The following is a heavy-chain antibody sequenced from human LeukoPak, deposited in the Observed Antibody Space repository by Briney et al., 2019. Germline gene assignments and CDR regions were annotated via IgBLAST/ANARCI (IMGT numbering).Heavy chain of an antibody. D-gene: IGHD6-19*01. Sequence: PGGSLRLSCAASGFTFSSNAMSWVRQAPGKGLVWVSAITGSGGITYYADSVKGRFTISRDNSKNTLYLQMNSLRAEDTAVYYCARQIAVAGTAGDYWGQGTLVTVSS. CDR1: GFTFSSNA. CDR3: ARQIAVAGTAGDY. CDR2: ITGSGGIT. J-gene: IGHJ4*02. V-gene: IGHV3-23*01.